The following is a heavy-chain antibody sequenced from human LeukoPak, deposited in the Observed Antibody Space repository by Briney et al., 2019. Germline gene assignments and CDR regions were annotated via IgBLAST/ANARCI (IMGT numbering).Heavy chain of an antibody. CDR2: IYASGST. V-gene: IGHV4-4*07. J-gene: IGHJ4*02. D-gene: IGHD1-1*01. CDR3: ARGKQNAVDY. CDR1: SGSMSGNYY. Sequence: PSETLSLTCTVSSGSMSGNYYWSWIRQPAGKGLEWIGRIYASGSTNYDPPLKSRVTISVDKSNNQFSLMVTSVTAADTAVYYCARGKQNAVDYWGQGILVTVSS.